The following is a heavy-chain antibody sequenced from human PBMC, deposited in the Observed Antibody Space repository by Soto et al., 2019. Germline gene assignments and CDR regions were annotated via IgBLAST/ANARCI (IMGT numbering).Heavy chain of an antibody. CDR1: GYTLTELS. V-gene: IGHV1-24*01. J-gene: IGHJ3*02. D-gene: IGHD1-20*01. CDR2: FDPEDGET. Sequence: ASVKVSCKVSGYTLTELSMHWVRQAPGKGLEWMGGFDPEDGETIYAQKFQGRVTMTEDTSTDTAYMELSSLRSEDTAVYYCATVPIIGSPRNAFDIWGQGTMVTVSS. CDR3: ATVPIIGSPRNAFDI.